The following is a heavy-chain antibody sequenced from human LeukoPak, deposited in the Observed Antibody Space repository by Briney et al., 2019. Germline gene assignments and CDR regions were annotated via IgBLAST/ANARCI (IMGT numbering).Heavy chain of an antibody. CDR3: GKGLAYTYPYSGNMDV. V-gene: IGHV3-30*02. D-gene: IGHD5-18*01. J-gene: IGHJ6*03. CDR2: IQDDGSNE. Sequence: GGSLRLSCAASGFTFSSYSMNWVRQAPGKGLEWVAYIQDDGSNEQYADSVKGRFTISRDNSENTVSLQLNSLRVEDTAVYYCGKGLAYTYPYSGNMDVWGKGTTVTISS. CDR1: GFTFSSYS.